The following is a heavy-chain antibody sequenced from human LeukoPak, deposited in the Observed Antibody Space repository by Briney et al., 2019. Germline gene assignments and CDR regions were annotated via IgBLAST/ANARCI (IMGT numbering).Heavy chain of an antibody. CDR1: GFTFSSYA. V-gene: IGHV3-30-3*01. CDR2: ISYDGSNK. D-gene: IGHD3-10*01. CDR3: ARGFSHGSATFDH. J-gene: IGHJ5*02. Sequence: GGSLRLSCAASGFTFSSYAMHWVRQAPGKGLEWVAVISYDGSNKYYADSVKGRFTISRDNSKNTLFLQMNSLRPEDTAVYYCARGFSHGSATFDHWGQGTLVTVSS.